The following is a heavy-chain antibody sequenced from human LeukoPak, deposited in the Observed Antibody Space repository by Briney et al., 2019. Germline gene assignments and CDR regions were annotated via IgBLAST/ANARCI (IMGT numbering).Heavy chain of an antibody. CDR3: ARGVAAALIDY. J-gene: IGHJ4*02. CDR1: GGSFSGYY. D-gene: IGHD6-13*01. CDR2: INHSGST. Sequence: SETLSLTCAVYGGSFSGYYWSWIRQPPGKGLEWIGEINHSGSTNYNPSLKSRVTISVDTSKNQFSLKLSSVTAADTAVYYCARGVAAALIDYWGQGTLVTVSS. V-gene: IGHV4-34*01.